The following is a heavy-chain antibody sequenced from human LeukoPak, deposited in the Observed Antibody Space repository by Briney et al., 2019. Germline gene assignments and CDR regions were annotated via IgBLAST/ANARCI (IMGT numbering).Heavy chain of an antibody. CDR3: AKDLRFLEWLNAGYYMDV. D-gene: IGHD3-3*01. J-gene: IGHJ6*03. V-gene: IGHV3-30*19. CDR2: ISHHGSEK. CDR1: GFTFSSYG. Sequence: GGSLRLSCAASGFTFSSYGMHWVRQTPDKGLDWVAVISHHGSEKFYAGSVKGRFTISRDNSKNTLYLQMNSLRPEDTAVYYCAKDLRFLEWLNAGYYMDVWGKGTTVTVSS.